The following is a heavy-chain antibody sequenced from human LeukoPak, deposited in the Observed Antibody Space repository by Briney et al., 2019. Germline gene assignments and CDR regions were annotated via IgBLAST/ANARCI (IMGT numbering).Heavy chain of an antibody. Sequence: GGSLRLSCAASGFTFDDYAMHWVRQAPGKGLEWVSGISWNSGSIGYADSVKGRFTISRDNAKNSLYLQMNSLRAEDTALYYCAKDMGPGTLYYYDSGGSPHFQHWGQGTLVAVSS. J-gene: IGHJ1*01. CDR1: GFTFDDYA. D-gene: IGHD3-22*01. V-gene: IGHV3-9*01. CDR3: AKDMGPGTLYYYDSGGSPHFQH. CDR2: ISWNSGSI.